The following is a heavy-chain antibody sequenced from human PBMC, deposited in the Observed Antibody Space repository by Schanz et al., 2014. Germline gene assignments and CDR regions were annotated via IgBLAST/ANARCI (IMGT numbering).Heavy chain of an antibody. CDR2: IYSDGST. V-gene: IGHV3-66*01. D-gene: IGHD5-12*01. J-gene: IGHJ3*01. CDR1: GFTVSNNY. Sequence: EVQLVESGGGLVQPGGSLRLSCAASGFTVSNNYMSWVRQAPGKGLECVSIIYSDGSTYYVDSVKGRFIISRDSSKNTLFLQMNSLRAEDTAVYFCARDGGRDGYNLAFDVWGQGTLVTVSS. CDR3: ARDGGRDGYNLAFDV.